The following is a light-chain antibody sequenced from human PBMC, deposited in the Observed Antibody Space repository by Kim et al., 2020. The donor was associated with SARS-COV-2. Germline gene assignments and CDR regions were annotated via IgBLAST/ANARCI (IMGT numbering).Light chain of an antibody. CDR2: AAS. J-gene: IGKJ2*01. V-gene: IGKV1-39*01. CDR3: QQSYSTPYT. Sequence: DIQMTQSPSSLSASVGDRVTITCRASQSISSYLNWYQQKPGKAPKLLIYAASSLQSGVPSRFSGSGSGTDFTLTISSLQPDDFATYDCQQSYSTPYTFGQGTKLEF. CDR1: QSISSY.